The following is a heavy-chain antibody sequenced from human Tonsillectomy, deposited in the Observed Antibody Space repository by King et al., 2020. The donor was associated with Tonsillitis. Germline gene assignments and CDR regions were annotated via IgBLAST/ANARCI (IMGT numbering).Heavy chain of an antibody. CDR3: TTWVEMATIGDY. J-gene: IGHJ4*02. CDR1: GFTFSNAW. V-gene: IGHV3-15*01. CDR2: IKSKTNGGTT. D-gene: IGHD5-24*01. Sequence: VQLVESGGGLVKPGGSLRLSCAASGFTFSNAWMSWVRQAPGKGLEWVGRIKSKTNGGTTDYAAPVKGRFTISRDDSKNTLYLQMNSLKTEDTALYYCTTWVEMATIGDYWGQGTLVTVSS.